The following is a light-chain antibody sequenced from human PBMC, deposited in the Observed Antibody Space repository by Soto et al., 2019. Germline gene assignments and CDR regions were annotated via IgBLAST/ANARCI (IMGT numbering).Light chain of an antibody. CDR3: QQYGSSPYT. CDR2: GAS. V-gene: IGKV3-20*01. J-gene: IGKJ2*01. Sequence: EIVLTQSPGTLSLSPGERATLSCRASQSVSSSYIAWFQQKPGQAPRLLIYGASSRATGIPDRFSGSGSGTEFTLTISRLEPEDFAVYYCQQYGSSPYTFSQGTKLEIK. CDR1: QSVSSSY.